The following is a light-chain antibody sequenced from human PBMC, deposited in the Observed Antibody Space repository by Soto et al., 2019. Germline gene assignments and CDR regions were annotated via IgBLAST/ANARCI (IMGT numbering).Light chain of an antibody. Sequence: DRNITQLPSPLPDYVGDRVTITCGASQSISSYLNWYQQKPGKAAKLLISAASSLQSGVPSRFSGSGSGTDFTLTIRSLQPDDFATYFSQHSDSNFPLTFGQGTRLEIK. J-gene: IGKJ5*01. CDR2: AAS. CDR1: QSISSY. CDR3: QHSDSNFPLT. V-gene: IGKV1-39*01.